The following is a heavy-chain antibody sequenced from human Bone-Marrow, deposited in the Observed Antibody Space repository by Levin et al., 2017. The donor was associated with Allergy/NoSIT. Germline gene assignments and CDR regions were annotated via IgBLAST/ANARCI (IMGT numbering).Heavy chain of an antibody. V-gene: IGHV1-18*01. J-gene: IGHJ4*02. Sequence: ASVKVSCKASGYTFTSYGISWVRQAPGQGLEWMGWISAYNGNTNYAQKLQGRVTMTTDTSTSTAYMELRSLRSDDTAVYYCARQIHLGYCTNGVCYDPFDYWGQGTLVTVSS. CDR3: ARQIHLGYCTNGVCYDPFDY. CDR2: ISAYNGNT. D-gene: IGHD2-8*01. CDR1: GYTFTSYG.